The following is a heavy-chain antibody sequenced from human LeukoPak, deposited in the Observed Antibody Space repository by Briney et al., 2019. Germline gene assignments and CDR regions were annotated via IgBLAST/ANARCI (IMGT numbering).Heavy chain of an antibody. CDR2: VDPSDSYT. D-gene: IGHD2-15*01. CDR1: GSTFTSYW. J-gene: IGHJ4*02. Sequence: GESLKISCQGSGSTFTSYWSSWVRQLPGKGLEWMGGVDPSDSYTNYSPSFEGHVTISADKSISTAYLQWGSQKASDTAMYYCAISVVWGQGTLVTVSS. CDR3: AISVV. V-gene: IGHV5-10-1*01.